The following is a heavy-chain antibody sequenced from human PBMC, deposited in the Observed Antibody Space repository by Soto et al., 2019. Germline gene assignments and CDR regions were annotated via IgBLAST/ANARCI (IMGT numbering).Heavy chain of an antibody. D-gene: IGHD1-1*01. CDR1: GDSVSSNSAA. CDR2: TYYRSQWYD. J-gene: IGHJ4*02. Sequence: SQTLSLPCAISGDSVSSNSAAWNWIRQSPSRGLEWLGRTYYRSQWYDDYAVSVKSRITINPDTSENQFSLHLNSVTPEDTAVYYCARGGLKDGYNYYIDYWGQGTLVTVSS. V-gene: IGHV6-1*01. CDR3: ARGGLKDGYNYYIDY.